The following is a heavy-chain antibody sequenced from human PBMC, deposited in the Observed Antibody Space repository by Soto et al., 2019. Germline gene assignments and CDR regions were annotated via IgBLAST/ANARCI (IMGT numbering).Heavy chain of an antibody. CDR3: AKHLRAARAAFDY. D-gene: IGHD6-6*01. V-gene: IGHV3-23*01. Sequence: EVQLLESGGGLVQPGGSLRLSCVASGFTFSNYAMSWVRQAPGKGLEWVSAIGGSGSSTYYADSVKGRFTISRDNPKNTLFLQLNNLRAEDTALYYCAKHLRAARAAFDYWGQGTLLTVAS. CDR2: IGGSGSST. J-gene: IGHJ4*02. CDR1: GFTFSNYA.